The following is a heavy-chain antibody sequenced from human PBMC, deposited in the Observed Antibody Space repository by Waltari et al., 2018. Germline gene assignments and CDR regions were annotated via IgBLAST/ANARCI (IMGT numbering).Heavy chain of an antibody. J-gene: IGHJ4*02. D-gene: IGHD2-2*01. V-gene: IGHV3-43D*04. CDR2: ISWDGGST. Sequence: EVQLVESGGVVVQPGGSLRLYCAASGFTFDDYAMHWVRQAPGKGLEWVSLISWDGGSTYYADSVKGRFTISRDNSKNSLYLQMNSLRAEDTALYYCGVHCSSTSCLVDYWGQGTLVTVSS. CDR3: GVHCSSTSCLVDY. CDR1: GFTFDDYA.